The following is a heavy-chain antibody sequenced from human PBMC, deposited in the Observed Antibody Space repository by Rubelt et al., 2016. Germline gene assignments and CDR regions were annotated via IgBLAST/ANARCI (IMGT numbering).Heavy chain of an antibody. CDR2: IYYSGVT. D-gene: IGHD3-10*01. CDR1: GGSISRYY. Sequence: QVQLQESGPGLVKPSETLSLTCTVSGGSISRYYWSWIRQPPGKGLEWIGYIYYSGVTNYNPSLKSRVTISVDTSKNQFSLKLSSVTAADTAVYYCASMWIMVRGVTNWFDPWGQGTLVTVSS. J-gene: IGHJ5*02. CDR3: ASMWIMVRGVTNWFDP. V-gene: IGHV4-59*01.